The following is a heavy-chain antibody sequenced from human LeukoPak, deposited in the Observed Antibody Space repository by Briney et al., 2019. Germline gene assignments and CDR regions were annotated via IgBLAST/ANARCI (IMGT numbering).Heavy chain of an antibody. CDR1: GFSFISYG. Sequence: GGSLRLSCAASGFSFISYGMHWVRQAPGKGLEWVGVISDDGRRKDYADSVKGRFTISRDNSKDNLYLQMNSLRAEDTAVYYCAKRPSDYGDYVSYFDYWGQGTLVTVSS. CDR2: ISDDGRRK. V-gene: IGHV3-30*18. CDR3: AKRPSDYGDYVSYFDY. D-gene: IGHD4-17*01. J-gene: IGHJ4*02.